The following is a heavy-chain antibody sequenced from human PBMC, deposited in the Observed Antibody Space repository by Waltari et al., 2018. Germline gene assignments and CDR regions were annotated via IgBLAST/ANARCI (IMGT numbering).Heavy chain of an antibody. V-gene: IGHV3-30*04. D-gene: IGHD3-22*01. Sequence: QVHLVESGGGVVQPGRSLRLSCAASAFTFRSFPMPWVRQAPGKGLEGVAVISYNERNIYYVDSVKGRFIISRDNSNKMLYRQMNNLRTEDTAVYYCARDYCDRTNCHGMDVWGQGTTVIVSS. CDR2: ISYNERNI. CDR3: ARDYCDRTNCHGMDV. J-gene: IGHJ6*02. CDR1: AFTFRSFP.